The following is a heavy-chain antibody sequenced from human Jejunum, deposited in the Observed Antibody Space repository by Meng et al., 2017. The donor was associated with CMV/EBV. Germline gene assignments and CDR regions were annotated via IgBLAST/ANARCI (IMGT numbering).Heavy chain of an antibody. CDR3: AREQSSSYAFDI. CDR2: INNDGGTT. D-gene: IGHD6-6*01. CDR1: GFSFSSYE. J-gene: IGHJ3*02. Sequence: ASGFSFSSYEFNWVRQAPGKGLVWVSRINNDGGTTVYADSVKGRFTISRDNAKNTLSLQMNSLRGEDTAVYYCAREQSSSYAFDIWGQGTVVTVSS. V-gene: IGHV3-74*03.